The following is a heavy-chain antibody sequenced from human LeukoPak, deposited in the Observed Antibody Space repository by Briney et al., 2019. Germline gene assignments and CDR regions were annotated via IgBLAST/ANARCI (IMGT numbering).Heavy chain of an antibody. CDR1: DYTFTSYG. CDR3: ARSNIVTGYGGGSDLYNWFDP. Sequence: ASGKVSCKASDYTFTSYGISWVRQAPGQGLEWMGWISAHNGNTNYAQKLQGRVTMTTDTSTSTAYMELRSLRSDDTAVYYCARSNIVTGYGGGSDLYNWFDPWGQGTLVTVSS. J-gene: IGHJ5*02. CDR2: ISAHNGNT. D-gene: IGHD3-9*01. V-gene: IGHV1-18*01.